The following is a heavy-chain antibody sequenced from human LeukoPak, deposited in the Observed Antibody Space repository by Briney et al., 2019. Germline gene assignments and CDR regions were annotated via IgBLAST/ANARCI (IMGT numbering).Heavy chain of an antibody. D-gene: IGHD4-17*01. CDR1: GFPFSEYW. J-gene: IGHJ4*02. CDR2: IRTDGDT. Sequence: GGSLRLSCAASGFPFSEYWMHWVRQAPGKGLVWVSRIRTDGDTSYADSVRGRFTISRDNSKNTLYLQMNSLRAEDTAVYYCARDARVGDPFDYWGQGTLVTVSS. V-gene: IGHV3-74*01. CDR3: ARDARVGDPFDY.